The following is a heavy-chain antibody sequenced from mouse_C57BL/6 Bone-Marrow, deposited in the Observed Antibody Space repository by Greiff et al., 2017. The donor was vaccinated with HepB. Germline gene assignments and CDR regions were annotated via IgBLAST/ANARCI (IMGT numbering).Heavy chain of an antibody. Sequence: VQLQQPGAELVKPGASVKMSCKASGYTFTSYWITWVKQRPGQGLEWIGDIYPGSGGTNYNEKFKSKATLTVDTSSSTAYMQLSSLTSEDSAVYYCARYGGSSYGFAYWGQGTLVTVSA. CDR2: IYPGSGGT. CDR1: GYTFTSYW. J-gene: IGHJ3*01. CDR3: ARYGGSSYGFAY. D-gene: IGHD1-1*01. V-gene: IGHV1-55*01.